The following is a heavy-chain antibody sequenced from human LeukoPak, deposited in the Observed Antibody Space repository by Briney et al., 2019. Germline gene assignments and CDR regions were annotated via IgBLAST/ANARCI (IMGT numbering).Heavy chain of an antibody. D-gene: IGHD1-26*01. CDR3: ARCAEAYSWELRTANWFDP. J-gene: IGHJ5*02. CDR2: INPSGSIA. CDR1: GYTFTRHY. Sequence: GASVKVSCKSSGYTFTRHYMHWVRQAPGQGLEWVGLINPSGSIAQSAQKFQGRVTMTRDMSTTTDYMELSGLRSEDTAVYYCARCAEAYSWELRTANWFDPWGQGTLVTVSS. V-gene: IGHV1-46*01.